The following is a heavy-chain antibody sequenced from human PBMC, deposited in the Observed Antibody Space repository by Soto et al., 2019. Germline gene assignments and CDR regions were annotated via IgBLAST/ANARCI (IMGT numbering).Heavy chain of an antibody. CDR1: GFTFSSYA. D-gene: IGHD3-22*01. V-gene: IGHV3-23*01. J-gene: IGHJ5*01. Sequence: PGGSLRLSCAASGFTFSSYAMSWVRQAPGKGLEWVSAISGSGGSTYYADSVKGRFTISRDNSKNTLYLQMNSLRAEDTAVYYCAKWMEQTYYYDSSGYYPAGFDSWGQGTLVTVSS. CDR2: ISGSGGST. CDR3: AKWMEQTYYYDSSGYYPAGFDS.